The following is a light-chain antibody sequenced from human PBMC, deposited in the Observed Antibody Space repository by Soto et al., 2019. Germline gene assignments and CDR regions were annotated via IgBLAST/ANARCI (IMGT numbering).Light chain of an antibody. CDR2: DAS. J-gene: IGKJ4*01. CDR3: QQRNDWPLT. V-gene: IGKV3-11*02. CDR1: RSISNY. Sequence: PGERATLSCRASRSISNYLAWYQKRPGQPPRLLIYDASNRATGIPARFSGSGSERDFTLTISSLEPEDFAVYYCQQRNDWPLTFGAGTKVEI.